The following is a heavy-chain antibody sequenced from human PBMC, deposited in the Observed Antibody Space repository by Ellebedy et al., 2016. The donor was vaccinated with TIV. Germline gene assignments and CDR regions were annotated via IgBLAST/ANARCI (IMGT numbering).Heavy chain of an antibody. Sequence: GESLKISCAASGFTFSAYGMHWVRQAPGKGLEWVTYIRYDGSNKYYADSVKGRFTISRDKSKNTLYLQMNSLRPEDTAMYYCAKDRSHSSSWTDYWGQGTLVTVSS. D-gene: IGHD6-13*01. CDR1: GFTFSAYG. V-gene: IGHV3-30*02. J-gene: IGHJ4*02. CDR3: AKDRSHSSSWTDY. CDR2: IRYDGSNK.